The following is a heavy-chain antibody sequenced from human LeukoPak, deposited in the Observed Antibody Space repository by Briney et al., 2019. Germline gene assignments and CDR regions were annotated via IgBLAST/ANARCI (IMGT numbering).Heavy chain of an antibody. J-gene: IGHJ4*02. V-gene: IGHV3-30-3*01. CDR1: GFTFSSYA. D-gene: IGHD1-14*01. Sequence: GRSLRLSCAASGFTFSSYAMHWVRQAPGKGLEWVAVISYDGSNKYYADSVKGRFTISRDNSKNTLYLQMNSLRAEDTAVYYCARELTGGYFDYWGQGTLVTVSS. CDR3: ARELTGGYFDY. CDR2: ISYDGSNK.